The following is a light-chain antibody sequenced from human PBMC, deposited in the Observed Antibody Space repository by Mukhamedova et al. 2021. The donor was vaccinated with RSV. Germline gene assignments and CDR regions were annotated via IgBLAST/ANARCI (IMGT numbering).Light chain of an antibody. J-gene: IGKJ2*01. CDR3: QQYHNLPFT. V-gene: IGKV1-33*01. CDR2: DAS. Sequence: WYQRRVHGKAPKLLIYDASNLETGVPSRFSGSGSGTDFSFTISSLQPEDIATYYYQQYHNLPFTFGQGTQLEI.